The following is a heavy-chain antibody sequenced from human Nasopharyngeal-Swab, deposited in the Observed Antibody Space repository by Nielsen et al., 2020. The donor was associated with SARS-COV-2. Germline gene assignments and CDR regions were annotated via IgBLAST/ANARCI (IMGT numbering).Heavy chain of an antibody. D-gene: IGHD3-10*01. CDR1: GGSFSDNY. CDR3: VRGYRTWSFPSSYYYYHMDV. CDR2: ISHLGAT. Sequence: GSLRLSCAVYGGSFSDNYWKWVSQSPGKGLEWIGEISHLGATNYKSSLKSRVVLSVDSSKSQFSLRLTSVTAADTGVYYCVRGYRTWSFPSSYYYYHMDVWGQGTTVTVSS. J-gene: IGHJ6*03. V-gene: IGHV4-34*01.